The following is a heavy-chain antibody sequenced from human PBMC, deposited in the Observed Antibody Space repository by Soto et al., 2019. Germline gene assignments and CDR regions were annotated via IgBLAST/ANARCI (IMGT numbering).Heavy chain of an antibody. V-gene: IGHV3-11*06. CDR1: GFTFSDYY. CDR3: ARGGTVEMATIAAFDI. D-gene: IGHD5-12*01. Sequence: GSLRLSCAASGFTFSDYYMSWIRQAPGKGLEWVSYISSSSSYTNYADSVKGRFTTSRDNAKNSLYLQMNSLRAEDTAVYYCARGGTVEMATIAAFDIWGQGTMVTVS. J-gene: IGHJ3*02. CDR2: ISSSSSYT.